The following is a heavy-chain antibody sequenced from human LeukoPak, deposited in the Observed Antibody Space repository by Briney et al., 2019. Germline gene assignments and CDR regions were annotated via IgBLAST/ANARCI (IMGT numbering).Heavy chain of an antibody. CDR1: GGSISSSSDY. D-gene: IGHD6-19*01. CDR3: ARPGISVAGKCDY. CDR2: IFYSGST. V-gene: IGHV4-39*01. Sequence: SETLSLTCTVSGGSISSSSDYWGWIRQPPGKGLEWIGTIFYSGSTYYNPSLKSRVTISVDTSKNQFSLKLSSVTAADTAVYYCARPGISVAGKCDYWGQGTLVTVSS. J-gene: IGHJ4*02.